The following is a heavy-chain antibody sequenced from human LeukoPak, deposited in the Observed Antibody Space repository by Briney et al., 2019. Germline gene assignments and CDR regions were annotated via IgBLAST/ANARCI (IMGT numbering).Heavy chain of an antibody. J-gene: IGHJ4*02. Sequence: PGGSLRLSCAASGFTFSSYDMHWVRRATGKGLEWVSAIGTAGDTYYPGSVKGRFTISRENAKNSLYLQMNSLRAGDTAVYYCVKGNSGNYELDYWGQGTLVTVSS. CDR3: VKGNSGNYELDY. D-gene: IGHD1-26*01. V-gene: IGHV3-13*01. CDR1: GFTFSSYD. CDR2: IGTAGDT.